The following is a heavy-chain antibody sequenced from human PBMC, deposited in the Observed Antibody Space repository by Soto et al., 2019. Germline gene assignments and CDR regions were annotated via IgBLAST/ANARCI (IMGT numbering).Heavy chain of an antibody. CDR2: ISAYSGNT. J-gene: IGHJ3*02. CDR1: GYTFTSYD. D-gene: IGHD3-22*01. V-gene: IGHV1-18*01. CDR3: ARWSSALNFDI. Sequence: ASVKVSCKASGYTFTSYDISWVRQAPGQGLEWMGWISAYSGNTNYAQKFQGRVTMTTDTSTSTAYLELRSLRSDDTAVFYCARWSSALNFDIWGRGTILTLSS.